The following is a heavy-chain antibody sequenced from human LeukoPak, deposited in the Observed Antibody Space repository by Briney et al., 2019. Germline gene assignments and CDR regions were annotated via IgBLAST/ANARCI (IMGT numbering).Heavy chain of an antibody. CDR1: GGSFSGYY. V-gene: IGHV4-34*01. Sequence: KPSETLSLTCAVYGGSFSGYYWSWIRQPPGKGLEWIGEISHSGSTNYNPSLKSRVTISVDTSKNQFSLKLSSVTAADTAVYYCARGPTDYYGSGSYSDDAFDIWGQGTMVTVSS. CDR3: ARGPTDYYGSGSYSDDAFDI. D-gene: IGHD3-10*01. J-gene: IGHJ3*02. CDR2: ISHSGST.